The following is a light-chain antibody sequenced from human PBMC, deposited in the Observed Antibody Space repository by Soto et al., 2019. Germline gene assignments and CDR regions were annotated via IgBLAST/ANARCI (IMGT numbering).Light chain of an antibody. V-gene: IGLV1-47*01. Sequence: QSVLTQPPSASGTPGQGVTFSCSGSSSNIGSNFVYWYQHLPGKAPKLLIYRNHQRPSGVPDRLSGSKSGTSASLAISGLRSEDEADYYCVAWDGSLKGWVFGGGTKVTVL. CDR2: RNH. CDR3: VAWDGSLKGWV. CDR1: SSNIGSNF. J-gene: IGLJ3*02.